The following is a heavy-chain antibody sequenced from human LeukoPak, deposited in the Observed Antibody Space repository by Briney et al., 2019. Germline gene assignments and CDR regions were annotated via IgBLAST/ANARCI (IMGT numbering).Heavy chain of an antibody. CDR3: SRESGAFSPFGY. CDR1: GSSISSTNW. V-gene: IGHV4-4*02. Sequence: PSETLSLTCGVSGSSISSTNWWSWVRQPPGQGLEWIGEISLSGVTNYNPSLKSRVTMSLDRSKNHLSLTLTAVTAADTAVYYCSRESGAFSPFGYWGQGTLVTVSS. D-gene: IGHD1-26*01. CDR2: ISLSGVT. J-gene: IGHJ4*02.